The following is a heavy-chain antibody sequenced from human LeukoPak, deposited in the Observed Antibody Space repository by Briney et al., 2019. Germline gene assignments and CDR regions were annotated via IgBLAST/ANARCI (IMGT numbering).Heavy chain of an antibody. V-gene: IGHV5-51*01. CDR3: ARRAAPYGDYDYYYYYMDV. CDR2: IYPGDSDT. CDR1: GYSFTSYW. Sequence: GESLQISCKGSGYSFTSYWIGWVRQVPGKGLEWMGIIYPGDSDTRYSPSFQGQVTISADKSISTAYLQWSSLKASDTAMYYCARRAAPYGDYDYYYYYMDVWGKGTTVTVSS. D-gene: IGHD4-17*01. J-gene: IGHJ6*03.